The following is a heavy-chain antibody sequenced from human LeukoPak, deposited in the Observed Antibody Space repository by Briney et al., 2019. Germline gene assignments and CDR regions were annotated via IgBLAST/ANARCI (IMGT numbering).Heavy chain of an antibody. CDR1: GGTFSSYA. V-gene: IGHV1-69*06. D-gene: IGHD1-26*01. CDR3: ARSTTRYYYMDV. J-gene: IGHJ6*03. Sequence: GASVKVSCKASGGTFSSYAISWVRQAPGQGLEWMGGIIPIFGTANYAQKFQGRVTITADKSTSTAYMELSSLRSEDTAVYYCARSTTRYYYMDVWGKGTTVTVSS. CDR2: IIPIFGTA.